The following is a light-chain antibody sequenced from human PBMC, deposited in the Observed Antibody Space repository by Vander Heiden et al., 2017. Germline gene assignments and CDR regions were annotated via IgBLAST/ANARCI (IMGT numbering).Light chain of an antibody. V-gene: IGLV3-1*01. CDR1: KLGQKY. CDR3: QAWDSSTDWV. Sequence: SYELTQPPSVSVSPGQTASITCSGDKLGQKYACWYQQKPGQSPGLVIYQDSKRPSGIPERFSGSNSGNTATLTISGTQAMDEADYYCQAWDSSTDWVFGGGTKLTVL. J-gene: IGLJ3*02. CDR2: QDS.